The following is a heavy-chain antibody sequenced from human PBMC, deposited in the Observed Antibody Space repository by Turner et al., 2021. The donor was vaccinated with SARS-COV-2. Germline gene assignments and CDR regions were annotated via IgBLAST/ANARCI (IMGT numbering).Heavy chain of an antibody. CDR2: ISYDGSNQ. CDR1: GFTFSDFA. V-gene: IGHV3-30-3*01. J-gene: IGHJ4*02. CDR3: ARERRGYYAEY. D-gene: IGHD3-3*01. Sequence: VQLVESGGGVVQPGRPLRLPCAASGFTFSDFAMHWVRQAPGKGLEWVALISYDGSNQYYADSVKGRFTISRDDSKNTLYLQMNSLSAEDTAVYHCARERRGYYAEYWGQGSLVTVSS.